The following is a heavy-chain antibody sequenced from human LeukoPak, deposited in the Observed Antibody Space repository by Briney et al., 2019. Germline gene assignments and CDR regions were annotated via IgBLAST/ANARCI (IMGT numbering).Heavy chain of an antibody. Sequence: SETLSLTCTVSGGSISSYYWSWIRQSPGKGLEWIGYIYYSGSTNYNPSLKSRVTISVDTSKNQFSLKLSSVTAADTAVYHCASSLAVAGRFDLGYWGQGTLVTVSS. CDR3: ASSLAVAGRFDLGY. V-gene: IGHV4-59*01. CDR2: IYYSGST. J-gene: IGHJ4*02. D-gene: IGHD6-19*01. CDR1: GGSISSYY.